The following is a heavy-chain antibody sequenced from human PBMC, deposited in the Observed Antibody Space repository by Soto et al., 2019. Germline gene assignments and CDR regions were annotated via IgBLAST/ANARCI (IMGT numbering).Heavy chain of an antibody. CDR3: ARGYYDILTGYYQVSLVWFDP. D-gene: IGHD3-9*01. CDR2: INHSGST. Sequence: SETLSLTCAVYGGSFSGYYLSWIRQPPGKGLAWIGEINHSGSTNYHPSLKSRVTISGDTSKNQFSLKLSSVTAADTAVYYCARGYYDILTGYYQVSLVWFDPWGQGTLVTVSS. V-gene: IGHV4-34*01. J-gene: IGHJ5*02. CDR1: GGSFSGYY.